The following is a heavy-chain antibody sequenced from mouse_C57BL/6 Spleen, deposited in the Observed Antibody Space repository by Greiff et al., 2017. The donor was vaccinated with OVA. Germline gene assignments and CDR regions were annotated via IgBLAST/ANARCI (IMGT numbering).Heavy chain of an antibody. CDR1: GFTFSSYA. J-gene: IGHJ1*03. V-gene: IGHV5-4*01. Sequence: EVQLVESGGGLVKPGGSLKLSCAASGFTFSSYAMSWVRQTPEKRLEWVATISDGGSYTYYPDNVKGRFTISRDNAKNNLYLQMSHLKSEDTAMYYCAREGLRRWYFDVWGTGTTVTVSS. D-gene: IGHD2-4*01. CDR3: AREGLRRWYFDV. CDR2: ISDGGSYT.